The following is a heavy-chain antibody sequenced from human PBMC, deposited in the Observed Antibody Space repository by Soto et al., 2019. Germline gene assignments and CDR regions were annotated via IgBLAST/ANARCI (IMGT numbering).Heavy chain of an antibody. D-gene: IGHD3-16*01. Sequence: PGGSLRLSCTASGFTLRTYDMHWVRQGTGKRLEWVSSIGTAGDTYYLGSVEGRFTISTDNAKSSLYLQMNSLRAEDTAVYYCAKYDYVWGSPRYFDYWGQGTLVTVSS. V-gene: IGHV3-13*01. CDR3: AKYDYVWGSPRYFDY. CDR1: GFTLRTYD. J-gene: IGHJ4*02. CDR2: IGTAGDT.